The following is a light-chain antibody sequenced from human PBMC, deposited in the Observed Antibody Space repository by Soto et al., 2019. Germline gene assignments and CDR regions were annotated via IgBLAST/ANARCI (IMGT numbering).Light chain of an antibody. CDR2: AAS. V-gene: IGKV1-5*01. Sequence: DIHMTQSPSTLSGSVGDRVTITCRASHTISSWLAWYQQKPGKAPKLLIYAASTLQSGVPSRFSGSGSGTDFTLTISCLQSEDFATYYCQQYYSYPWTFGQGTKVDIK. CDR1: HTISSW. CDR3: QQYYSYPWT. J-gene: IGKJ1*01.